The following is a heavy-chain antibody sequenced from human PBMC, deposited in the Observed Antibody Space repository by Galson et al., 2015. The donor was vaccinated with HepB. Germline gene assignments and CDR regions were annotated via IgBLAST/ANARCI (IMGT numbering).Heavy chain of an antibody. V-gene: IGHV3-48*04. D-gene: IGHD5-12*01. CDR1: TFIFNTYS. Sequence: SLRLSCAASTFIFNTYSMNWVRQAPGKGLEWVPYISSSSTTIYYADSVKGRFTISRDNAKNSLYLQMNSLRAEDTAVYYCAFLRGYDLKPLDYWGQGTLVTVSS. CDR2: ISSSSTTI. J-gene: IGHJ4*02. CDR3: AFLRGYDLKPLDY.